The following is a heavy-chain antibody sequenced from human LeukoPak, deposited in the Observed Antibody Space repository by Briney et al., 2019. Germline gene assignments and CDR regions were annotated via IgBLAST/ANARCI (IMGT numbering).Heavy chain of an antibody. CDR1: GYTFTSYG. CDR3: ARAPRGGASDY. V-gene: IGHV1-18*01. Sequence: GASVKVSCKASGYTFTSYGIRWVRQAPGQGLEWMGWISAHNGNSNYAQKFQGRVTMTTDTSTSTAYMEVRSLRSDDTAVYYRARAPRGGASDYWGQGTLVTVSS. D-gene: IGHD1-26*01. CDR2: ISAHNGNS. J-gene: IGHJ4*02.